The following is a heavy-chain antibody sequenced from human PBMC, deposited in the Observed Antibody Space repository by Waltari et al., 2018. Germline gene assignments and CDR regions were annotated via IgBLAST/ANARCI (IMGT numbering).Heavy chain of an antibody. CDR1: GYTFTGYY. CDR2: INPNSGGT. J-gene: IGHJ5*02. CDR3: ARLGTPSQTQLLWFGEQHPEAGWFDP. Sequence: QVQLVQSGAEVKKPGASVKVSCKASGYTFTGYYMHWVRQAPGQGLEWMGWINPNSGGTNYAQKFQGRVTMTRDTSISTAYMELSRLRSDDTAVYYCARLGTPSQTQLLWFGEQHPEAGWFDPWGQGTLVTVSS. V-gene: IGHV1-2*02. D-gene: IGHD3-10*01.